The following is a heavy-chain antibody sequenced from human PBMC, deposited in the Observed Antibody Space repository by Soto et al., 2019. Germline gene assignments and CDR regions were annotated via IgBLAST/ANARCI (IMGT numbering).Heavy chain of an antibody. V-gene: IGHV4-34*11. CDR3: ARVMAGNNWFDP. CDR1: GGSFSGYY. Sequence: PSETLSLTCAVYGGSFSGYYWSWIRQPPGKGLEWIGYIYYSGSTNYNPSLKSRVTISVDTSKNQFSLKLSSVTAADTAVYYCARVMAGNNWFDPWGQGTLVTVSS. J-gene: IGHJ5*02. D-gene: IGHD6-19*01. CDR2: IYYSGST.